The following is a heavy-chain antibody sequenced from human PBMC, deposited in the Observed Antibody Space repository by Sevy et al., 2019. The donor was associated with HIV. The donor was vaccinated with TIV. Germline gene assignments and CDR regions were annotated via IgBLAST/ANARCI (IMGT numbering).Heavy chain of an antibody. CDR3: AKDINIQYYPESSGYPYYFDY. J-gene: IGHJ4*02. D-gene: IGHD3-22*01. Sequence: GGSLRLSCAASGFTFRRYCMSWVRQAPGKGLEWVSGISGSGGSTFYADSVKGRFTISRDNSKNTLYLQMNSLRAEDTAVFYCAKDINIQYYPESSGYPYYFDYWGQGTLVTVSS. CDR1: GFTFRRYC. V-gene: IGHV3-23*01. CDR2: ISGSGGST.